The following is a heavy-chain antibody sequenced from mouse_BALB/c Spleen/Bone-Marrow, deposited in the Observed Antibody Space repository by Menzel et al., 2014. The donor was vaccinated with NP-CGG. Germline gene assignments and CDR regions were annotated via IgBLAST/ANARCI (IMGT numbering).Heavy chain of an antibody. D-gene: IGHD2-1*01. Sequence: VQVVESGPGLVAPSQSLSITCTVSGFSLTGYGVNWVRQPPGKDLEWLGMIWGDGSTDYNSALKSRLSISKDNSKSQVFLKMNSLQTDDTARYYCARGGNYYAMDYWGQGTSVTVSS. CDR2: IWGDGST. CDR3: ARGGNYYAMDY. V-gene: IGHV2-6-7*01. J-gene: IGHJ4*01. CDR1: GFSLTGYG.